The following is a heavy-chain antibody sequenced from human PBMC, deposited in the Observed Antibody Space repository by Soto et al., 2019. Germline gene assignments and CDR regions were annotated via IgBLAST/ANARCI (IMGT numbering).Heavy chain of an antibody. CDR2: INPNSGGT. D-gene: IGHD2-2*01. CDR3: ARGLVVPDENYYYYGMDV. V-gene: IGHV1-2*04. J-gene: IGHJ6*02. Sequence: ASVKVSCKASGYTFTGYYMHWVRQAPGQGLEWMGWINPNSGGTNYAQKFQGWVTMTRDTSISTAYMELSRLRSDDTAVYYCARGLVVPDENYYYYGMDVWGQGTTVTVSS. CDR1: GYTFTGYY.